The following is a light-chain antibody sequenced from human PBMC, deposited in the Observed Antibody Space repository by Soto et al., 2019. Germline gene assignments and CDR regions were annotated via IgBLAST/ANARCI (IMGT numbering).Light chain of an antibody. CDR3: QSLGTGIQV. Sequence: QLVLTQSPSASASLGASVKLTCTLSSGYSTYAIGWHQQQSEKGPRFLMKINYDGTHSKGDGFFDRFSGSSSGAERHLTISSLQSEDEADYYCQSLGTGIQVFGGGTKLTVL. CDR2: INYDGTH. J-gene: IGLJ3*02. CDR1: SGYSTYA. V-gene: IGLV4-69*01.